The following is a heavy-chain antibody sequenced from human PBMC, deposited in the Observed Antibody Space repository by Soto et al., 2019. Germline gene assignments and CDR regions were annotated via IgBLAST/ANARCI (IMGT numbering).Heavy chain of an antibody. V-gene: IGHV4-38-2*01. CDR2: IYHSGST. CDR1: GYSISSGYY. D-gene: IGHD6-6*01. Sequence: SETLSLTCAVSGYSISSGYYWGWIRQPPGKGLEWIGSIYHSGSTYYNPSLKSRVTISVDTSKNQFSLKLSAVTAADTAVYYCARVRYSSSSEGWFDPWGQGTLVTVSS. CDR3: ARVRYSSSSEGWFDP. J-gene: IGHJ5*02.